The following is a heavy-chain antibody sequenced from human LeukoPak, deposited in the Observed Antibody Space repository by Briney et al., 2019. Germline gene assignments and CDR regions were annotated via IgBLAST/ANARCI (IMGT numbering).Heavy chain of an antibody. D-gene: IGHD3-9*01. CDR2: IKQDGSEK. Sequence: GGSLRLSCAASGFTFSSYWMSWVRQAPGKGLEWVANIKQDGSEKYYVDSVKGRFTISRDNAKNSLYLQMNSLRAEDTAVYYCARDAGGLRYFDWLRSYYYYMDVWGKGTTVTVSS. CDR3: ARDAGGLRYFDWLRSYYYYMDV. J-gene: IGHJ6*03. V-gene: IGHV3-7*01. CDR1: GFTFSSYW.